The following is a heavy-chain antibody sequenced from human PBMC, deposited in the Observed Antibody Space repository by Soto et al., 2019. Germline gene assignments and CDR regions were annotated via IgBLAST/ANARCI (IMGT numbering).Heavy chain of an antibody. CDR1: GVSIGSNYY. Sequence: QVLLQESGPGLVQPSGTLSLSCVVSGVSIGSNYYWGWVRQSPGKGLEWLGDMSHIGSVNYNPSLTSRVTRSIDESQNQFSRELNSVTAADTAVYYCARRIGWYAIGYWGKGTLVIVS. J-gene: IGHJ4*02. CDR3: ARRIGWYAIGY. D-gene: IGHD6-19*01. V-gene: IGHV4-4*02. CDR2: MSHIGSV.